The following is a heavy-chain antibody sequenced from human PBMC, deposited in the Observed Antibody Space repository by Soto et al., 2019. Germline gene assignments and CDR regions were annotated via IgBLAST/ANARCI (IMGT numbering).Heavy chain of an antibody. CDR1: GFTFSTYG. D-gene: IGHD3-10*01. J-gene: IGHJ4*02. CDR3: ARDRIYDSGGFYNVGY. Sequence: PGGSLRLSCAASGFTFSTYGMHCVRQAPGKGLDCVAVIWSDGSNKYYAESVRGRFTISRDNSKNTLYLQMNSLRAEDTAVYYCARDRIYDSGGFYNVGYWGQGPPVTVS. CDR2: IWSDGSNK. V-gene: IGHV3-33*01.